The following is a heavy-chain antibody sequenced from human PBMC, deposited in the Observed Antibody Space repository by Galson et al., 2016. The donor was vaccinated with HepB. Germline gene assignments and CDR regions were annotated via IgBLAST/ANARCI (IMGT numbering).Heavy chain of an antibody. D-gene: IGHD6-25*01. J-gene: IGHJ4*02. Sequence: SLRLSCAASGFTFSSYAMNWVRQAPGKGLEWVATLTGSGGGTYYADSVKGRFTISRDNSKHTLYLEMISLRAGDTAVYYCAKVPHHSTGWPREIDYWGQGTLVIVSS. CDR1: GFTFSSYA. CDR3: AKVPHHSTGWPREIDY. V-gene: IGHV3-23*01. CDR2: LTGSGGGT.